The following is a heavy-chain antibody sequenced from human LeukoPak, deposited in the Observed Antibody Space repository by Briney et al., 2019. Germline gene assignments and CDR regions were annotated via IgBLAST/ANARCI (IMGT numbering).Heavy chain of an antibody. CDR3: ARLPYYYMDV. CDR1: GYSISRGYH. V-gene: IGHV4-38-2*02. Sequence: PSETLSLTCTVSGYSISRGYHWAWIRQPPGKGLEWIGSIYHSGNTYYNPSLKSRVTISLDTSKNQFSLKLSSVTAADTAVYYCARLPYYYMDVWGKGTTVTVSS. CDR2: IYHSGNT. J-gene: IGHJ6*03.